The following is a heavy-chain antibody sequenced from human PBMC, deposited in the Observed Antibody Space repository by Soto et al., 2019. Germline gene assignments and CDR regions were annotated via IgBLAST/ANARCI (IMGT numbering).Heavy chain of an antibody. CDR2: IYDSGLT. D-gene: IGHD3-22*01. J-gene: IGHJ3*02. CDR3: ARGSQGSGSYYTAFDM. V-gene: IGHV4-30-4*02. Sequence: PSETLSLTCTVSGGSFSSGDYYWSWIRRPPGKGLEWIGYIYDSGLTDYSPSLKSRVTISLDTSKNQFSLRLTSVTAADTAVYYCARGSQGSGSYYTAFDMWGQGTMVTVS. CDR1: GGSFSSGDYY.